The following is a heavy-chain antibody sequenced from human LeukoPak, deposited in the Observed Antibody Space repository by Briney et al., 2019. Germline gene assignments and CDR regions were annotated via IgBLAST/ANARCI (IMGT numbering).Heavy chain of an antibody. CDR1: GGSFSGYY. CDR3: ARQGTQLWSKNYYFDY. J-gene: IGHJ4*02. V-gene: IGHV4-34*01. CDR2: INHSGST. Sequence: SETLSLTCAVYGGSFSGYYWSWIRQPPGKGLEWIGEINHSGSTNYNPSLKSRVTISVDTSKNQFSLKLSSVTAADTAVYYCARQGTQLWSKNYYFDYWGQGTLVTVSS. D-gene: IGHD5-18*01.